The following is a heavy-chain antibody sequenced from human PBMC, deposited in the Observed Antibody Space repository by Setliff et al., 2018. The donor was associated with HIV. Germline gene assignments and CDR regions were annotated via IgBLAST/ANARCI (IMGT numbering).Heavy chain of an antibody. D-gene: IGHD3-22*01. V-gene: IGHV1-18*01. Sequence: ASVKVSCKASGYTFTHYAISWVRQAPGQGLEYLGWISAYNGNTNYAQKVQGRITMTTDASTSTVDMELRSLRSDDTAVYYCARQTYYYDNSGHNWFDPWGQGTLVTVSS. CDR2: ISAYNGNT. J-gene: IGHJ5*02. CDR3: ARQTYYYDNSGHNWFDP. CDR1: GYTFTHYA.